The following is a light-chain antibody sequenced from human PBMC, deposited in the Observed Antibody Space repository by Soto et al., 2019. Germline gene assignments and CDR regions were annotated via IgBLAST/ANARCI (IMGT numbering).Light chain of an antibody. CDR1: SSNIGAHYD. CDR2: DNN. Sequence: QSVLTQPPSVSGAPGQRVTISCTGSSSNIGAHYDVHWYQQCPGTAPKLLISDNNNRPSGVPDRFSVFRSGTSASLAITGLQAEDEADYYCQSYDNNLSGWVFGGGTKLTVL. J-gene: IGLJ3*02. CDR3: QSYDNNLSGWV. V-gene: IGLV1-40*01.